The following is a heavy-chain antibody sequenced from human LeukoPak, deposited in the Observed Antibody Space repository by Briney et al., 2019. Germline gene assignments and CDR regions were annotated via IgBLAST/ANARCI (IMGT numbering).Heavy chain of an antibody. CDR1: GFTFSSYW. Sequence: GGSLRLSCAASGFTFSSYWMHWVRQAPGKGLMWVSHINTDGSTTSYADSVKGRFTISRDNAKNTLFLQMNSLRAEDTAVYYCAKVSRAITGTNYYGMDVWGQGTTVTVSS. D-gene: IGHD1-20*01. J-gene: IGHJ6*02. CDR3: AKVSRAITGTNYYGMDV. CDR2: INTDGSTT. V-gene: IGHV3-74*01.